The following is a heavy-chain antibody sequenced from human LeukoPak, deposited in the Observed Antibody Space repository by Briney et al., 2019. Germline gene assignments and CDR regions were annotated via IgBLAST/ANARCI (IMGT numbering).Heavy chain of an antibody. D-gene: IGHD3-16*02. J-gene: IGHJ4*02. V-gene: IGHV1-18*01. Sequence: ASVKVSCRASGYTSTNSGVSWVRQAPGQGLEWMGWISDANGNTRYAQKVQGRVTSTRDTSVNTVYLELRGLRSDDTAVYYCARASDIKYYDYVWGKYRYTTYFDHWGQGTLVTVSS. CDR3: ARASDIKYYDYVWGKYRYTTYFDH. CDR1: GYTSTNSG. CDR2: ISDANGNT.